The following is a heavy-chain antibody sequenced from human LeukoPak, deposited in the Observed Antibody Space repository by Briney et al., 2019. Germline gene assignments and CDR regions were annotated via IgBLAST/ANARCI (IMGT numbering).Heavy chain of an antibody. V-gene: IGHV3-30*03. CDR1: GFTFSSYG. Sequence: GGSLRLSCAASGFTFSSYGMHWVRQAPGKGLEWVAVISYDGSNKYYADSVKGRFTISRDNSKNTLYLQMNSLRAEDTAVYYCATIPHIMITFGGVIAPDAFDIWGQGTMVTVSS. CDR3: ATIPHIMITFGGVIAPDAFDI. CDR2: ISYDGSNK. J-gene: IGHJ3*02. D-gene: IGHD3-16*02.